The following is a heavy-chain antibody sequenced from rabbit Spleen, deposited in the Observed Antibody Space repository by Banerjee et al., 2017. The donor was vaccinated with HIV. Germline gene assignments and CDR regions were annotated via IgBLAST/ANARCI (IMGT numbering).Heavy chain of an antibody. CDR3: ARDDGGGGTYIAYNL. CDR2: IYVGTLGNT. J-gene: IGHJ4*01. D-gene: IGHD1-1*01. Sequence: QQLVESGGGLVKPGASLTLTCKASGFTISNSYDMCWVRQAPGKGLEWIACIYVGTLGNTYYASWAKGRFTISKTSSTTVTLQMTSLTAADTATYFCARDDGGGGTYIAYNLWGPGTLVTVS. CDR1: GFTISNSYD. V-gene: IGHV1S40*01.